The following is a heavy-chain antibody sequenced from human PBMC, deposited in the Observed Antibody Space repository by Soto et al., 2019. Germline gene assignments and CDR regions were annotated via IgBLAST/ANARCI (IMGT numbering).Heavy chain of an antibody. J-gene: IGHJ4*02. CDR1: GGSISSYY. CDR2: IYYSGST. D-gene: IGHD6-19*01. Sequence: SETLSLTCTVSGGSISSYYWSWIRQPPGKGLEWIGYIYYSGSTNYNPSLKSRVTISVDTSKNQFSLKLSSVTAADTAVYYCAGLVAGTAFAYWGQGTRATVPS. V-gene: IGHV4-59*01. CDR3: AGLVAGTAFAY.